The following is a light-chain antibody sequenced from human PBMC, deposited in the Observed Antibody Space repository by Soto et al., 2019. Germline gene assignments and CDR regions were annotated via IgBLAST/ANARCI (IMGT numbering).Light chain of an antibody. V-gene: IGLV2-11*01. Sequence: QSVLTQPRSVSGSPGQSVTISCTGTSSDVGGYNYVSWYQQRPDKAPKLLIYDVTERPSGVPDRFSGSKSGNTASLTISGLQAEDEADYYCCSYALRYPIYVFGTGTKVT. J-gene: IGLJ1*01. CDR2: DVT. CDR3: CSYALRYPIYV. CDR1: SSDVGGYNY.